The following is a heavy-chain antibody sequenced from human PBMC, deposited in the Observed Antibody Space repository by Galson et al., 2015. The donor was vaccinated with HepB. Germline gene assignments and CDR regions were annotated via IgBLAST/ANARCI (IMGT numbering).Heavy chain of an antibody. CDR3: ARDAFVQVLDY. CDR2: INAYNGNT. J-gene: IGHJ4*02. V-gene: IGHV1-3*01. D-gene: IGHD4/OR15-4a*01. Sequence: SVKVSCKASGYTFTSYAMHWVRQAPGQRLEWMGWINAYNGNTKYSQKLQGRVTITRDTSASTAYMELSSLRSEDTAVYYCARDAFVQVLDYWGQGTLVTVSS. CDR1: GYTFTSYA.